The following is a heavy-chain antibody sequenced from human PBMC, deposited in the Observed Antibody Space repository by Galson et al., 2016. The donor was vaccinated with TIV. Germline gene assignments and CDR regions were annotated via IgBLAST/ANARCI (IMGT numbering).Heavy chain of an antibody. Sequence: SLRLSCAASGFTFTTYWMHWVRQAPGKGLMWVARISTDGSVGDYADSVKGRFTISRDNAKNTLYLQMNSLRADDTAVYYCAREEVIDDAFDIWGPGTMVTVAS. CDR3: AREEVIDDAFDI. V-gene: IGHV3-74*01. CDR2: ISTDGSVG. CDR1: GFTFTTYW. J-gene: IGHJ3*02. D-gene: IGHD2-21*01.